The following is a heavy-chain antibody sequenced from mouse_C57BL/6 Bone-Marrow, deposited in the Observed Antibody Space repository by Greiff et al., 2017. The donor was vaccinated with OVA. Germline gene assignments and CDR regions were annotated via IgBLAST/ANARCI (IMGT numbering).Heavy chain of an antibody. V-gene: IGHV1-19*01. CDR2: INPYNGGT. J-gene: IGHJ4*01. CDR1: GYTFTDYY. CDR3: AQIYYGNYRYYARDY. Sequence: EVQLVESGPVLVKPGASVKMSCKASGYTFTDYYMNWVKQSHGKSLEWIGVINPYNGGTSYNQKFKGKATLTVDKSSSTAYMELNSLTSEDSAVYYCAQIYYGNYRYYARDYWGQGTSVTVSS. D-gene: IGHD2-1*01.